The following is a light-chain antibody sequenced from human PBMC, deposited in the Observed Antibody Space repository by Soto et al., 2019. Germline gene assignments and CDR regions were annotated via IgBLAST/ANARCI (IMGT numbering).Light chain of an antibody. CDR1: QSISSW. CDR3: QQYNSYPLT. J-gene: IGKJ4*01. V-gene: IGKV1-5*01. Sequence: DIQMTQSPSTLSGSVGDRVTITCRASQSISSWLAWYQQKPGKAPKXLIYDASSLESGVPSRFSVSGSGTELTLTISSLQPDDCETYDGQQYNSYPLTFGGGTKVDIK. CDR2: DAS.